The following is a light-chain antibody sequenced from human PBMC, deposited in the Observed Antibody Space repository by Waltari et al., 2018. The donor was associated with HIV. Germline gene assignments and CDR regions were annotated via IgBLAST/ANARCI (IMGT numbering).Light chain of an antibody. CDR2: DVN. V-gene: IGLV2-14*03. J-gene: IGLJ3*02. Sequence: SVLTQPASVSGSPGQSITISCSAVNTHHSVFQSVSWYPQQPDKGPQLVLSDVNYRPSGISDRFSGSKSGNTASLTISALQPDDEGHYYCSSYTTTRSVVFGGGTKVTVL. CDR1: NTHHSVFQS. CDR3: SSYTTTRSVV.